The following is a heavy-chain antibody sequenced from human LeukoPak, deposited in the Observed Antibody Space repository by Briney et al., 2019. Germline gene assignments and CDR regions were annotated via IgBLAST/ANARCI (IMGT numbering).Heavy chain of an antibody. CDR3: AKGTLLQWTKGNFDY. D-gene: IGHD3-22*01. Sequence: PGGSLRLSCAASGFTFSSYWMSWVRQARGKGLEWVANINQDGSDKYYVDSVKGRFTISRDNAKNSLYLQMNSLRAEDTAVYYCAKGTLLQWTKGNFDYWGQGTLVTVSS. CDR1: GFTFSSYW. V-gene: IGHV3-7*03. CDR2: INQDGSDK. J-gene: IGHJ4*02.